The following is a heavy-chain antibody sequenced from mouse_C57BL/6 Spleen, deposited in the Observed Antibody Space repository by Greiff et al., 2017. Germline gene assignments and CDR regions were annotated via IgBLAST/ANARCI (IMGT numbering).Heavy chain of an antibody. CDR2: ISYSGST. Sequence: EVQLQQSGPGMVKPSQSLSLTCTVTGYSITSGYDWHWIRHFPGNKLEWMGYISYSGSTNYNPSLKSRISITHDTSKNHFFLKLNSVTTEDTATYYCARGGYGSYFDYWGQGTTLTVSS. CDR1: GYSITSGYD. CDR3: ARGGYGSYFDY. V-gene: IGHV3-1*01. D-gene: IGHD1-2*01. J-gene: IGHJ2*01.